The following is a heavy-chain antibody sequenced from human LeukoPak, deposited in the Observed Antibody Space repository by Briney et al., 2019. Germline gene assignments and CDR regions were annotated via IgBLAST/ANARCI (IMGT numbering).Heavy chain of an antibody. V-gene: IGHV1-18*01. CDR2: ISAYNGNT. CDR3: ARDKRSYDFWSGPPFDY. D-gene: IGHD3-3*01. Sequence: ASVKVSCKASGYTFTSYGISWVRQAPGQGLEWMGWISAYNGNTNYAQKLQGRVTMTTDTSTSTAYMELRSLRSDDTAVYYCARDKRSYDFWSGPPFDYWAREPWSPSPQ. CDR1: GYTFTSYG. J-gene: IGHJ4*02.